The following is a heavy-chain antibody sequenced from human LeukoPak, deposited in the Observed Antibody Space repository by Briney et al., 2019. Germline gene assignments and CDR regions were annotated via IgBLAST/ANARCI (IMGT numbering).Heavy chain of an antibody. CDR1: GFTFSTYG. D-gene: IGHD4-23*01. V-gene: IGHV3-21*01. CDR2: ISSSSSYI. CDR3: ARVGGYGGNSGYFDY. J-gene: IGHJ4*02. Sequence: PGGSLRLSCAASGFTFSTYGMSWVRQAPGKGLEWVSSISSSSSYIYYADSVKGRFTISRDNAKNSLYLQMNSLRAEDTAVYYCARVGGYGGNSGYFDYWGQGTLVTVSS.